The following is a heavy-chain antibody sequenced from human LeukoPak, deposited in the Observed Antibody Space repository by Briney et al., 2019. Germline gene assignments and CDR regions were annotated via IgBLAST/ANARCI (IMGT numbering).Heavy chain of an antibody. Sequence: NPSETLSLTCTVSGGSISSGDYYWSWIRQPPGKGLEWIGYIYYSGSTYYIPSLKSRDTISVVTSKDQFSLKLRSVTAAGTALYYWARPGGGGNGADYWGQGTLVTVSS. D-gene: IGHD1-1*01. V-gene: IGHV4-30-4*08. CDR2: IYYSGST. CDR1: GGSISSGDYY. J-gene: IGHJ4*02. CDR3: ARPGGGGNGADY.